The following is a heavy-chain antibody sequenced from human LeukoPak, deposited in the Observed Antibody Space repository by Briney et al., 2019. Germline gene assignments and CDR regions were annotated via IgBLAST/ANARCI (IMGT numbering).Heavy chain of an antibody. CDR1: GYTFTGYY. CDR2: INPNSGGT. D-gene: IGHD3-10*01. V-gene: IGHV1-2*02. J-gene: IGHJ4*02. CDR3: ARTRGDMVRDPPSFDY. Sequence: GASVKVSCKASGYTFTGYYMHWVRQAPGQGLEWMGWINPNSGGTNYAQKFQGRVTMTRDTSISTAYMELSRLRSDDTAVYYCARTRGDMVRDPPSFDYWGQGTLVTVSS.